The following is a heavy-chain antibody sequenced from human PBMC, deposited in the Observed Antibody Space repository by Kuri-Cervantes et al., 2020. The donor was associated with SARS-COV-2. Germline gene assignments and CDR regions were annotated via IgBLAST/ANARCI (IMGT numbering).Heavy chain of an antibody. J-gene: IGHJ4*02. CDR1: GGSFSGYY. CDR3: AGEFSSSSFLGVIDY. CDR2: INHSGST. D-gene: IGHD6-6*01. Sequence: SQTLSLTCAVYGGSFSGYYWSWIRQPPGKGLEWIGEINHSGSTNYNPSLKSRVTISVDTSKNQFSLKLSSVTAADTAVYYCAGEFSSSSFLGVIDYRGQGTLVTVSS. V-gene: IGHV4-34*01.